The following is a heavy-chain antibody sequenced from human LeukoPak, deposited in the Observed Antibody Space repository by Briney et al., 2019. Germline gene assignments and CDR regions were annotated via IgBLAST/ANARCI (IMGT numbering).Heavy chain of an antibody. J-gene: IGHJ4*02. Sequence: GGSLRLSCAASGFTFSSYSMNWVRQAPGKGLEWISYISNTGSTIYYADSVRGRFTISRDNAKNSLYLQMTSLRDDDTSVYYCARTYSGTYYVFDYWGQGTLVTVSS. V-gene: IGHV3-48*02. CDR2: ISNTGSTI. CDR3: ARTYSGTYYVFDY. CDR1: GFTFSSYS. D-gene: IGHD1-26*01.